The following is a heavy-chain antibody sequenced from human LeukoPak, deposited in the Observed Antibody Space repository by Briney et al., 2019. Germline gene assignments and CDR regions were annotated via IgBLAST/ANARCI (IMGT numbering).Heavy chain of an antibody. D-gene: IGHD2-15*01. J-gene: IGHJ4*02. CDR3: ARGGCSGGSCYFPDY. Sequence: SETLSLTCTVSGGSISSYYWSWIRQPPGKGLEWIGYIYYSGSTNYNPSLKSRVTISVDTSKNQFSLKLSSVTAADTAVYYCARGGCSGGSCYFPDYWGQGTLVTVSS. CDR2: IYYSGST. V-gene: IGHV4-59*01. CDR1: GGSISSYY.